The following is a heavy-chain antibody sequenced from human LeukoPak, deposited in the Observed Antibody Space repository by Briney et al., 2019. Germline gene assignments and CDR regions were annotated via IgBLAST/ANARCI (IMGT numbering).Heavy chain of an antibody. V-gene: IGHV3-21*01. CDR2: ISSSSSYI. CDR1: GFTFSSYS. Sequence: GGSLRLSCAASGFTFSSYSMNWVRHTPGKGLEWVSSISSSSSYINYADSVKGRFTISRDNAKNSLYLQMNSLRAEDTAVYYCARNYDSSGYHHWGQGTLVTVSS. J-gene: IGHJ4*02. D-gene: IGHD3-22*01. CDR3: ARNYDSSGYHH.